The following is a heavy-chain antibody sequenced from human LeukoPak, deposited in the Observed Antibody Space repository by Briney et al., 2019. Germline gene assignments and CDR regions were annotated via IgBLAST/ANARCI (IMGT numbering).Heavy chain of an antibody. CDR1: GGTFSSYA. D-gene: IGHD1-14*01. CDR2: IIPIFGTA. J-gene: IGHJ6*03. Sequence: GASVKVSCKASGGTFSSYAISWVRQAPGQGLEWMGGIIPIFGTANYAQKFQGRVTITTDESTSTAYMELSSLRSEDTAVYYCARGIEEPTEYSMDVWAKGPTVTVSS. CDR3: ARGIEEPTEYSMDV. V-gene: IGHV1-69*05.